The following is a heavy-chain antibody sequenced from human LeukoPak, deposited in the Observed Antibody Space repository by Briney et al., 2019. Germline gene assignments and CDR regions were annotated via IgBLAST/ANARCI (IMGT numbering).Heavy chain of an antibody. D-gene: IGHD6-13*01. CDR3: AKSEAAVLYYYYYMDV. V-gene: IGHV3-30*18. Sequence: GRTLRLSCAASGFTFSSYGMHWVRRAPGKGLEGGAVISYDGSNKYYADSVKGRFTISRDNSKNTLYLQMNSLRAEDTAVYYCAKSEAAVLYYYYYMDVWGKGTTVTVSS. CDR2: ISYDGSNK. J-gene: IGHJ6*03. CDR1: GFTFSSYG.